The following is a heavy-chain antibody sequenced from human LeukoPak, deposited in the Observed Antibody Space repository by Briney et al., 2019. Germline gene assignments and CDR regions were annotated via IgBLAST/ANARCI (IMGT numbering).Heavy chain of an antibody. V-gene: IGHV3-7*01. Sequence: GGSLRLSCAASGFTFSSYWMSWVRQAPGKGLEWLANIKQDGSEKYYVDSVKGRFTISRDNAKDSLYLQMNSLRAEDTAVYYCARGPQRGYSGYSNGYWGQGTLVTVSS. J-gene: IGHJ4*02. CDR2: IKQDGSEK. CDR3: ARGPQRGYSGYSNGY. CDR1: GFTFSSYW. D-gene: IGHD5-12*01.